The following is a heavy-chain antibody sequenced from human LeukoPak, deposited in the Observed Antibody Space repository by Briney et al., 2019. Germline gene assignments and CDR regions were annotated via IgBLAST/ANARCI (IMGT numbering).Heavy chain of an antibody. J-gene: IGHJ4*02. Sequence: GGSLRLSCVVSGFIFSDYAMSWVRRAPGKGLEWVSAITGSGQTKYYTDSVKGRFTMSRDNSKNTLYLQMNSLRDEDTAEYFCAKESLVVIGSYFDSWGQGTLVLVSS. CDR1: GFIFSDYA. CDR3: AKESLVVIGSYFDS. CDR2: ITGSGQTK. V-gene: IGHV3-23*01. D-gene: IGHD3-22*01.